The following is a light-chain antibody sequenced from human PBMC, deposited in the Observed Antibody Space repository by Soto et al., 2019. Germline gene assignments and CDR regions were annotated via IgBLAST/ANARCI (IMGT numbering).Light chain of an antibody. CDR1: QSVSSY. Sequence: EIVLTQSPATLSLSPGERATLSCRASQSVSSYLAWYQQKPGQAPRLLIYDASNRATGIPARFSGSGSGTDFTLTISSLEPEDFAVYYCQQRSNGPPFTFGPGTKVEIK. V-gene: IGKV3-11*01. J-gene: IGKJ3*01. CDR2: DAS. CDR3: QQRSNGPPFT.